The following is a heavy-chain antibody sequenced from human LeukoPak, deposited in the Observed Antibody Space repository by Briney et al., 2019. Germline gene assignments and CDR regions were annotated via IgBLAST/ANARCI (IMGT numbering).Heavy chain of an antibody. CDR1: GFTFSSYA. V-gene: IGHV3-30-3*01. CDR2: ITYNGGNK. CDR3: ARDLRLGDRLSFDF. J-gene: IGHJ4*02. Sequence: PGRSLRLSCAASGFTFSSYAMHWVRQAPRKGLEWVAVITYNGGNKYYADSVKGRFTISRDNSKNTMYLQMNSLRVEDTAVYYCARDLRLGDRLSFDFWGQGTLVTVSS. D-gene: IGHD3-16*01.